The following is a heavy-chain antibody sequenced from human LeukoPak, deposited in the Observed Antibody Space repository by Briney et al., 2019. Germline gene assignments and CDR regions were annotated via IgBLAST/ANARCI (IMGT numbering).Heavy chain of an antibody. D-gene: IGHD5-18*01. CDR2: IREERGQE. CDR3: ASLDTAKQPLANH. Sequence: GGSLRLSCAASGFMFSSNWMSWVRLAPGKGLEWVANIREERGQEYYVDSVKGRFTISKNSAKNSLYLQMNTLRVEDTAMYYCASLDTAKQPLANHWGQGTLVTVSS. CDR1: GFMFSSNW. V-gene: IGHV3-7*03. J-gene: IGHJ5*02.